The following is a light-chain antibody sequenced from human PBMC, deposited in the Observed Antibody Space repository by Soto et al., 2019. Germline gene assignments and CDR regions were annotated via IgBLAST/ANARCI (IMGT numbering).Light chain of an antibody. CDR2: KAS. CDR3: QQSYSTTWT. Sequence: DIQMTPSPSTLSGSVGDRVTITCRASQTISSWLAWYQQKPGKAPKLLIYKASSLESGVPSRVSGSGSETDFTLTISSLQPEDFATYSCQQSYSTTWTFGQGTKVDIK. CDR1: QTISSW. V-gene: IGKV1-5*03. J-gene: IGKJ1*01.